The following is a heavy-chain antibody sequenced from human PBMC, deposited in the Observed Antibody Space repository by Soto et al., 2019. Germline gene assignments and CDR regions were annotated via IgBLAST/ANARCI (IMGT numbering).Heavy chain of an antibody. Sequence: QVQLVQSGAEVKKPGSWVKVSCKASGGNFSGHAISWLRQAPVQGLEWMGGIIPFFKGTNYAQKFQGRVTITADDSTSTAYMDLSSLRSEDTAVYYWARDVPLNYYGITFQYYAMDVW. J-gene: IGHJ6*01. CDR3: ARDVPLNYYGITFQYYAMDV. V-gene: IGHV1-69*01. CDR1: GGNFSGHA. D-gene: IGHD3-9*01. CDR2: IIPFFKGT.